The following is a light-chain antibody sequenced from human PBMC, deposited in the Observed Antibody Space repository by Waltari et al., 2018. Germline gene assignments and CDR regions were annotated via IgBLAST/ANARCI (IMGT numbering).Light chain of an antibody. J-gene: IGLJ3*02. CDR1: SSDAGGYIS. V-gene: IGLV2-14*01. CDR2: DVS. CDR3: SSYTTSSTLV. Sequence: QSALTQPASVSGSPGQSITFPCTGTSSDAGGYISVSWYQQHPGKAPKLMIYDVSKRPSGVSNRFSGSKSGNTASLTISGLQAEDEADYYCSSYTTSSTLVFGGGTKLTVL.